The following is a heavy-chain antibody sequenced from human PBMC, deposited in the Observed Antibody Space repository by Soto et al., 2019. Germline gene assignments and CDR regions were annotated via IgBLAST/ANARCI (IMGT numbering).Heavy chain of an antibody. CDR1: GVDLNNYY. V-gene: IGHV4-59*01. D-gene: IGHD3-22*01. Sequence: QVQLQESGPGLVKPSETLSLTCTVSGVDLNNYYWSWIRQSPGKGLEWIGYIYYGVSTNYKPSLESRVSISIDTSKNQFYLKLSAVTAADTAVYYCARDRAYYDSTGVYFDYWGQGSLVTVSS. J-gene: IGHJ4*02. CDR3: ARDRAYYDSTGVYFDY. CDR2: IYYGVST.